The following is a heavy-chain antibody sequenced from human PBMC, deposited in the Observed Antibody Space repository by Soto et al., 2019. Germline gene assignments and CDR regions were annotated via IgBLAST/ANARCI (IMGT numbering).Heavy chain of an antibody. J-gene: IGHJ6*02. D-gene: IGHD3-3*01. V-gene: IGHV3-30-3*01. Sequence: GGSLRLSCAASGFTFSSYAMHWVRQAPGKGLEWVAVISYDGSNKYYADSVKGRFTISRDNSKNTLYLQMNSLRAEDTAVYYCAREVLGGSNFWEWLPHSYYYYYGMDVWGQGTTVTVSS. CDR3: AREVLGGSNFWEWLPHSYYYYYGMDV. CDR2: ISYDGSNK. CDR1: GFTFSSYA.